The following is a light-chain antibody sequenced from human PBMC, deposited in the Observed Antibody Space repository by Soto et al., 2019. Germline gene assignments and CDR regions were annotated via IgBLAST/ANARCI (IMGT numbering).Light chain of an antibody. CDR1: QRVGRN. CDR2: AAS. CDR3: QEYSKWPLFT. V-gene: IGKV3-15*01. J-gene: IGKJ3*01. Sequence: EIVVTQSPGILSVSPGDRATLSCRASQRVGRNLAWYQQKPGQAPTLLIYAASTRATGLPARFSGSGSGTDFTLTISSLQSEDFAVYYCQEYSKWPLFTFGPGTRVD.